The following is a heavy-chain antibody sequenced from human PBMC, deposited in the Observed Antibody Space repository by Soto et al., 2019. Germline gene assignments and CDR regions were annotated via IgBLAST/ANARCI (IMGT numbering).Heavy chain of an antibody. Sequence: PGGSLRLSCAASGFTVSSNYMSWVRQAPGKGLEWVSVIYSGGSTYYADSVKGRFTISRDNSKNTLYLQMNSLRAEDTAVYYCAGGAYYYDSSGYYYLGFGLDYWGQGTLVTVS. J-gene: IGHJ4*02. D-gene: IGHD3-22*01. CDR2: IYSGGST. V-gene: IGHV3-53*01. CDR1: GFTVSSNY. CDR3: AGGAYYYDSSGYYYLGFGLDY.